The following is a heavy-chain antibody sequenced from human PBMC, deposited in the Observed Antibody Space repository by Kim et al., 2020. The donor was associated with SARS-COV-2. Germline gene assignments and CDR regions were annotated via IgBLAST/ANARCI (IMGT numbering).Heavy chain of an antibody. CDR3: ANIDYGGIDY. Sequence: GGSLRLSCAASGFTFSSYAMSWVRQAPGKGLEWVSVIYSGGSSTYYADSVKGRFTISRDNSKNTLYLQMNSLRAEDTAVYYCANIDYGGIDYWGQGTLVTVSS. CDR1: GFTFSSYA. D-gene: IGHD4-17*01. V-gene: IGHV3-23*03. CDR2: IYSGGSST. J-gene: IGHJ4*02.